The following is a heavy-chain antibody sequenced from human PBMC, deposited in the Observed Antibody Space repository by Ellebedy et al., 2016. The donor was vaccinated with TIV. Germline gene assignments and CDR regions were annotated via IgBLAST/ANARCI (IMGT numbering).Heavy chain of an antibody. D-gene: IGHD3-9*01. CDR3: ARARLDWNWFDP. Sequence: GGSLRLSXAASGFTFSSYGMHWVRQAPGKGLEWVAVIWYDGSNKYYADSVKSRFTISRDNSKNTLYLQMNSLRAEDTAVYYCARARLDWNWFDPWGQGTLVTVSS. J-gene: IGHJ5*02. V-gene: IGHV3-33*01. CDR2: IWYDGSNK. CDR1: GFTFSSYG.